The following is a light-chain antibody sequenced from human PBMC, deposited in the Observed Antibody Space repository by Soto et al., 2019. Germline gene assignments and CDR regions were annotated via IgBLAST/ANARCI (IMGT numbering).Light chain of an antibody. CDR2: EVT. Sequence: QSALTQPASVSGSPGQSITISCTGTSSDIGNYNYVSWYQQHPGKAPKLMIYEVTNRPSGVSNRFSGSKSGITASLTISGLQAEDEADYYCSSYTRSNTYVFGTGTKLTVL. CDR1: SSDIGNYNY. CDR3: SSYTRSNTYV. J-gene: IGLJ1*01. V-gene: IGLV2-14*01.